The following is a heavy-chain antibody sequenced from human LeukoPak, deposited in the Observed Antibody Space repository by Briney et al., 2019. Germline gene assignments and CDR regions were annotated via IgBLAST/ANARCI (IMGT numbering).Heavy chain of an antibody. D-gene: IGHD3-22*01. CDR3: ARASSPYYYDSSGYPPFHFDY. CDR2: INPKSGGT. V-gene: IGHV1-2*02. CDR1: GDTFTGYY. J-gene: IGHJ4*02. Sequence: ASVKVSCKASGDTFTGYYLHWVRQAPGQGLEWLGWINPKSGGTNYAQKFQGRVTMTRDTSISTAYMELSRLRSDDTAVYYCARASSPYYYDSSGYPPFHFDYWGQGTLVTVSS.